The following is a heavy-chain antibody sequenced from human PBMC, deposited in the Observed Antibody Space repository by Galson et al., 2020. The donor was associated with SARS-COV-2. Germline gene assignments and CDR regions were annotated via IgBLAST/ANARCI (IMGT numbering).Heavy chain of an antibody. CDR2: IYPGDSDT. D-gene: IGHD1-26*01. CDR3: AIPRYSGSFFFDY. V-gene: IGHV5-51*01. Sequence: HGESLKISCKGSGYSFTSYWIGWVRQMPGKGLEWMGIIYPGDSDTRYSPSFQGQVTISADKSISTAYLQWSSLKASDTAMYYCAIPRYSGSFFFDYWGQGTLVTVSS. CDR1: GYSFTSYW. J-gene: IGHJ4*02.